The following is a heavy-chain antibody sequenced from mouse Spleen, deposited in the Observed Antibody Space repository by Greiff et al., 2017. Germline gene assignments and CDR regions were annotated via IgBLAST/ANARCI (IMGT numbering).Heavy chain of an antibody. CDR1: GFSLTGYG. CDR3: ARHAYYRYDRKSYWYFDV. Sequence: QVQLKESGPGLVAPSQSLSITCTVSGFSLTGYGVNWVRQPPGKGLEWLVVIWSDGSTTYNSALKSRLSISKDNSKSQVFLKMNSLQTDDTAMYXCARHAYYRYDRKSYWYFDVWGAGTTVTVSS. J-gene: IGHJ1*01. D-gene: IGHD2-14*01. V-gene: IGHV2-6-1*01. CDR2: IWSDGST.